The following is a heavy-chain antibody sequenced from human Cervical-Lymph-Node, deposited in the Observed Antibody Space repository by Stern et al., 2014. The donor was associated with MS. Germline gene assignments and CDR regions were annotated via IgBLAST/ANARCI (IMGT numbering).Heavy chain of an antibody. D-gene: IGHD1-1*01. V-gene: IGHV4-59*01. J-gene: IGHJ6*02. CDR2: IYFSGST. CDR3: ARAPYDFTNWYGMDV. CDR1: GGSISSYY. Sequence: QVQLQESGPGLVKSSETLSLTCIVSGGSISSYYWSWIRQPPGKGLEWIGHIYFSGSTDYNPSLQSRVTMSADISKNQISLRLSSVTAADTAVYYCARAPYDFTNWYGMDVWGQGTTVTVSS.